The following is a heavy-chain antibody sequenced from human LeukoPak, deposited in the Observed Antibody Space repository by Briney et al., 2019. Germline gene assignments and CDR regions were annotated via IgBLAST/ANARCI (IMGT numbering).Heavy chain of an antibody. J-gene: IGHJ5*02. V-gene: IGHV3-66*01. CDR2: IYSGGST. Sequence: GGSLRLSCAASEFSFGSNYMTWVRQAPGKGLEWVSLIYSGGSTYYADSVKGRFTISRDNSKNTLYLQMNSLRAEDTAVYYCARERRYGDYESPFDPWGQGALVTVSS. D-gene: IGHD4-17*01. CDR1: EFSFGSNY. CDR3: ARERRYGDYESPFDP.